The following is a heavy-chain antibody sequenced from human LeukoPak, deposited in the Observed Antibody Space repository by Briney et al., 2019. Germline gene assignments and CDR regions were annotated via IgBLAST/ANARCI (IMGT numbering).Heavy chain of an antibody. CDR3: ARWNEGFDY. V-gene: IGHV4-59*13. CDR1: GGSISTYY. D-gene: IGHD1-1*01. J-gene: IGHJ4*02. CDR2: IYYSGST. Sequence: SSETLSLTCTVSGGSISTYYWSWIRQPPGKGLEWIGYIYYSGSTNYNPSLKSRVTISVDTSKNQFSLKLRSVTAADTAVYYCARWNEGFDYWGQGTLVTVSS.